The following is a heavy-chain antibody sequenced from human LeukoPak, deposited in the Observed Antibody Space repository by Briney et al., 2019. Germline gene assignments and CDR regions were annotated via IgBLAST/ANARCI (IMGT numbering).Heavy chain of an antibody. CDR1: GYSFTSYW. CDR2: IFPGDSNT. V-gene: IGHV5-51*01. D-gene: IGHD2-15*01. J-gene: IGHJ4*02. Sequence: GESLKISCKGSGYSFTSYWIGWVRQMPRKGLEWMGIIFPGDSNTRYSPSFQGQVTISADKSISTAYLQWSSLKASDTAMYYCAREGGRRYCSGGSCYGGYDFDYWGQGTLVTVSS. CDR3: AREGGRRYCSGGSCYGGYDFDY.